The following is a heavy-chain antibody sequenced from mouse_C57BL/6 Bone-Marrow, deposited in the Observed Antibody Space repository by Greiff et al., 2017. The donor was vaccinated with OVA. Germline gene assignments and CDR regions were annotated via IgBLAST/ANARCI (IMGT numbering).Heavy chain of an antibody. CDR1: GYTFTDYY. D-gene: IGHD1-1*01. V-gene: IGHV1-19*01. J-gene: IGHJ2*01. Sequence: EVQLVESGPVLVKPGASVKMSFKASGYTFTDYYMNWVKQSHGKSLEWIGVINPYNGGTSYNQKFKGKATLTVDKSSSTAYMELNSLTSEDSAVYYCARRNYGSSYDYWGQGTTLTVSS. CDR3: ARRNYGSSYDY. CDR2: INPYNGGT.